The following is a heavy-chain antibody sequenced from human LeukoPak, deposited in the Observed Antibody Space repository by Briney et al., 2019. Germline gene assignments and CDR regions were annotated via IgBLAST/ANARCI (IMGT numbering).Heavy chain of an antibody. CDR3: ARGRSVVVAANKYNWFDP. V-gene: IGHV1-2*06. Sequence: ASVKVSCKASGYTFTGYYMHWVRQAPGQGLEWMGRINPNSGGTDYAQKFQGRVTMTRDTSISTAYMELSRLRSDDTAVYYCARGRSVVVAANKYNWFDPWGQGTLVTVYS. CDR1: GYTFTGYY. CDR2: INPNSGGT. D-gene: IGHD2-15*01. J-gene: IGHJ5*02.